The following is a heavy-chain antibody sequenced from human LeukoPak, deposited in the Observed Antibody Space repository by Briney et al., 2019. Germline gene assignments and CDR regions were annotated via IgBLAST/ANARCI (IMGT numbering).Heavy chain of an antibody. D-gene: IGHD5-12*01. CDR1: GGSINSYY. V-gene: IGHV4-4*07. J-gene: IGHJ4*02. CDR2: IYTSGST. CDR3: AREFSGYDFDH. Sequence: PSETLSLTCTVSGGSINSYYWSWIRQPAGKGLEWIGRIYTSGSTNYNPSLKSRVTISVDTSKNQFSLKMRSVTAADTAVYYCAREFSGYDFDHWGQGTLVTVSS.